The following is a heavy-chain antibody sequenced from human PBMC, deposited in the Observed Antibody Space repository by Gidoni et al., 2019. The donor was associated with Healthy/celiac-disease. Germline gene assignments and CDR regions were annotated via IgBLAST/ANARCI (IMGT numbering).Heavy chain of an antibody. V-gene: IGHV3-30*18. CDR2: ISYDGSNK. CDR3: AKGEGYCTNGVCGPFDI. CDR1: GFPFSSFG. J-gene: IGHJ3*02. Sequence: QVQLVASGGGVVQPGRSLRLSCAASGFPFSSFGMHWVRQAPGKGLEWVAVISYDGSNKYYADSVKGRFTISRDNSKNTLYLQMNSLRAEDTAVYYCAKGEGYCTNGVCGPFDIWGQGTMVTVSS. D-gene: IGHD2-8*01.